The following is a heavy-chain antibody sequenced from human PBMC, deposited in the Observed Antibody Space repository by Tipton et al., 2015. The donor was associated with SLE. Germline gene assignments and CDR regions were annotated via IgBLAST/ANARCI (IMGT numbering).Heavy chain of an antibody. CDR2: IYYSGST. Sequence: GLVKPSETLSLTCTVSSGSISSYYWSWIRQPPGKGLEWIGYIYYSGSTNYNPSLKSRVTISVDTSKNQFSLKLSSVTAADTAVYYCARWAGPTVNFDYWGQGTLVTVPS. CDR3: ARWAGPTVNFDY. V-gene: IGHV4-59*01. J-gene: IGHJ4*02. D-gene: IGHD4-11*01. CDR1: SGSISSYY.